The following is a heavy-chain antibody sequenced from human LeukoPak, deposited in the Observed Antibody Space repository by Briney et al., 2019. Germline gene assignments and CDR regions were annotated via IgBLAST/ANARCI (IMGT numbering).Heavy chain of an antibody. V-gene: IGHV4-61*02. CDR2: IYNSGST. CDR3: ARVVLDTAMVPTYYYYYYMDA. CDR1: GGSVSSDSYY. J-gene: IGHJ6*03. D-gene: IGHD5-18*01. Sequence: SQTQSLTCTVSGGSVSSDSYYWSWIRQPAGKGLEWIGRIYNSGSTNYNPSLKSRVTISVDTSKNQFSLKLSSVTAADTAVYYCARVVLDTAMVPTYYYYYYMDAWGKGTTVTVSS.